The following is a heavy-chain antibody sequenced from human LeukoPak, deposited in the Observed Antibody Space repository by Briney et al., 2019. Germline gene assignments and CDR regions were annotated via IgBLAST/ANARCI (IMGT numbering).Heavy chain of an antibody. CDR3: ARDWWAVAKLDAFDI. CDR1: GGSFSGYY. Sequence: SETLSLTCAVYGGSFSGYYWSWIRQPPGKGLEWIGEINHSGSTNYNPSLKSRVTISVDTSKNQFSLKLSSVTAADTAVYYCARDWWAVAKLDAFDIWGQGTMVTVSS. V-gene: IGHV4-34*01. CDR2: INHSGST. J-gene: IGHJ3*02. D-gene: IGHD6-19*01.